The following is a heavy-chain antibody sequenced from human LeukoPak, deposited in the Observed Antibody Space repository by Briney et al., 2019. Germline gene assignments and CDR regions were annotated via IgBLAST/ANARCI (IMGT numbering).Heavy chain of an antibody. CDR3: AKDWTPHNRVYDCLDA. D-gene: IGHD3-16*01. Sequence: GGSLRLSCVGSGFAFGVHAMSWVRQAPGKGPEWVATIGSGADLFYAESVKGRFTISRDDPRNTVWLQMNSLRAGDTALYYCAKDWTPHNRVYDCLDAWGQGTQVTVSS. CDR2: IGSGADL. V-gene: IGHV3-23*01. CDR1: GFAFGVHA. J-gene: IGHJ5*02.